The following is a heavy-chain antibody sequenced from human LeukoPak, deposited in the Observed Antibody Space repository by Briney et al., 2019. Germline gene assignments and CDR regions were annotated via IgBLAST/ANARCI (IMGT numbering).Heavy chain of an antibody. Sequence: GGSLRLSCAASGFSFNNAWMSWVRQAPGKGLEWVGRIKSKTDGGTTDYAAPVKGRFTISSDDSKNTLYLQMNSLKTEDTAVYYCTTVSGRWYKYWFDPWGQGTLVTVSS. V-gene: IGHV3-15*01. CDR1: GFSFNNAW. D-gene: IGHD6-13*01. J-gene: IGHJ5*02. CDR2: IKSKTDGGTT. CDR3: TTVSGRWYKYWFDP.